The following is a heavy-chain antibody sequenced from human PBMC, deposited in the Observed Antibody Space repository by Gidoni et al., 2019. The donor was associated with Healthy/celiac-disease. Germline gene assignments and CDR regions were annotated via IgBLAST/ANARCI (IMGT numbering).Heavy chain of an antibody. V-gene: IGHV3-33*01. Sequence: QVQLVESGGGVVQPGRSLRLSCAASGFTFSSYGMHWVRQAPGKGLEWVAVIWYDGSNKYYADSVKGRFTISRDNSKNTLYLQMNSLRAEDTAVYYCARDLRSLNWNDTYYYYGMDVWGQGTTVTVSS. CDR3: ARDLRSLNWNDTYYYYGMDV. CDR1: GFTFSSYG. D-gene: IGHD1-20*01. CDR2: IWYDGSNK. J-gene: IGHJ6*02.